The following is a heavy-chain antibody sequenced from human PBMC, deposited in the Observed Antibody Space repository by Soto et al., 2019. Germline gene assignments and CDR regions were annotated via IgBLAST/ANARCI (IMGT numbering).Heavy chain of an antibody. CDR1: GFTFSSYG. V-gene: IGHV3-30*18. CDR3: AKDQQDGYDYIWGSQGIAFDI. J-gene: IGHJ3*02. Sequence: GGSLRLSCAASGFTFSSYGMHWVRQAPGKGLEWVAVISYDGSNKYYADSVKGRFTISRDNSKNTLYLQMNSLRAEDTAVYYCAKDQQDGYDYIWGSQGIAFDIWGQGTMVTVSS. D-gene: IGHD3-16*01. CDR2: ISYDGSNK.